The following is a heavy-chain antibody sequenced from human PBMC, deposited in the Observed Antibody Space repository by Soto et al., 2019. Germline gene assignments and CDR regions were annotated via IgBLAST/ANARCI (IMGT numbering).Heavy chain of an antibody. CDR1: GGSISSGGYY. D-gene: IGHD2-15*01. J-gene: IGHJ4*02. Sequence: NPSETLSLTCTVSGGSISSGGYYWSWIRQHPGKGLEWIGYIYYSGSTYYNPSLKSRVTISVDTSKNQFSLKLSSVTAADTAVYYCARALRTYRRGYCSRGTCSKYFDYSGQGTLFTVSS. CDR2: IYYSGST. V-gene: IGHV4-31*03. CDR3: ARALRTYRRGYCSRGTCSKYFDY.